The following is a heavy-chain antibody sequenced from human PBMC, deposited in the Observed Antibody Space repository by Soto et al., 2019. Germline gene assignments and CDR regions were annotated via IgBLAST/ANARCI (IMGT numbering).Heavy chain of an antibody. V-gene: IGHV3-21*06. CDR1: GFTFSSYS. CDR2: ISSSSSYI. Sequence: EVQLVESGGGLVKPGGSLRLSCAVSGFTFSSYSMNWVRQAPGKGLEWVSSISSSSSYIYYADSVKGRFTISRDNAKNSLYLQMNSLRAEDTAVYYCARGPGGYYDSIGYSSHYFDYWGQGTLVTVSS. CDR3: ARGPGGYYDSIGYSSHYFDY. J-gene: IGHJ4*02. D-gene: IGHD3-22*01.